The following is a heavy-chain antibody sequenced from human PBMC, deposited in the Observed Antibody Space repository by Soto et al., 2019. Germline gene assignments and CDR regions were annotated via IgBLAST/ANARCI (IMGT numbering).Heavy chain of an antibody. CDR1: GGSISDDTYY. V-gene: IGHV4-39*01. CDR2: VYYSGTS. J-gene: IGHJ5*02. CDR3: ARLHCASPNCVPLDP. D-gene: IGHD2-2*01. Sequence: QLQLQESGPGLVKPSETLSLTCTVSGGSISDDTYYWGWIRQPPGKGLQWIGSVYYSGTSSYNPCLKSRVTMSVQTSKKQLSLRLRSVTAADTAVYYCARLHCASPNCVPLDPWGQGTLVIVSS.